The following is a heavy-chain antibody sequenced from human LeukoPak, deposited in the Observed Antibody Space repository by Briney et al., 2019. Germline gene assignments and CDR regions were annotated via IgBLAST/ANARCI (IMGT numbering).Heavy chain of an antibody. D-gene: IGHD2-2*01. CDR1: GFTFSSFA. CDR3: VKRSISSTPFRDYYFDY. J-gene: IGHJ4*02. V-gene: IGHV3-23*01. CDR2: LSGSGSST. Sequence: PGGSLRLSCAASGFTFSSFALSWVRQPPGKGLEWVSALSGSGSSTFYADSVKGRFTISRDNSNNTLYLQMNSLRAEGTALYYCVKRSISSTPFRDYYFDYWGQGTLVTVSS.